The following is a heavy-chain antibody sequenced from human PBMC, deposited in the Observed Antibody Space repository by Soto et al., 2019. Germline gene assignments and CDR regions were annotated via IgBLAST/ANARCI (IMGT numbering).Heavy chain of an antibody. J-gene: IGHJ4*02. CDR1: GFTFTTYS. D-gene: IGHD3-10*01. V-gene: IGHV3-48*02. CDR3: ARDAGSWDY. CDR2: ISSSSSTT. Sequence: EVQLVESGGGLVQPGGSLRLSCAASGFTFTTYSMNWVRQAPGKGLEWVSYISSSSSTTYYADSVKGRFTISRDNAKNSLYLHMNSLRDEDTAVYYCARDAGSWDYWGQGTLVTVSS.